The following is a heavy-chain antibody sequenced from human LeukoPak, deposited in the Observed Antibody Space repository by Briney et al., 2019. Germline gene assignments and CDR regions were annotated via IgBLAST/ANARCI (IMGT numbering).Heavy chain of an antibody. CDR2: VFPSGGEI. CDR3: ATYRQVLLPFES. Sequence: GGSLRLSCAASGFTFSTFAMIWVRQPPGKGLEWVSSVFPSGGEIHYADSVRGRFTISRDNSKSTLSLQMNSLRAEDTAIYCCATYRQVLLPFESWGQGTLVTVSS. D-gene: IGHD2-8*02. CDR1: GFTFSTFA. J-gene: IGHJ4*02. V-gene: IGHV3-23*01.